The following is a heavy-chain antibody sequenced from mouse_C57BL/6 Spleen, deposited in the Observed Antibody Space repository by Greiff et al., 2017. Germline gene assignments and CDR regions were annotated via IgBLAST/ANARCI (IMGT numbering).Heavy chain of an antibody. CDR2: ISDGGSYT. J-gene: IGHJ2*01. CDR3: ARDAGNFDY. Sequence: VQLKESGGGLVKPGGSLKLSCAASGFTFSSYAMSWVRQTPEKRLEWVATISDGGSYTYYPDNVKGRFTISRDNAKNNLYLQMSHLKSEDTAMYYCARDAGNFDYWGQGTTLTVSS. V-gene: IGHV5-4*01. CDR1: GFTFSSYA.